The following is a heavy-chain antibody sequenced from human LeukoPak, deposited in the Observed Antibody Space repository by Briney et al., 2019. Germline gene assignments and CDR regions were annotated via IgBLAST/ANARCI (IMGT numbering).Heavy chain of an antibody. V-gene: IGHV3-21*01. CDR3: ARANDIVVVPAAIGEYYYYYYGMDV. CDR2: ISSSSSYI. J-gene: IGHJ6*02. D-gene: IGHD2-2*01. Sequence: PGGSLRLSCAASGFTFSSYSMNWVRQAPGKGLEWVSSISSSSSYIYYADSVKGRFTISRDNAKNSLYLQMNSLRAEDTAVYCCARANDIVVVPAAIGEYYYYYYGMDVWGQGTTVTVSS. CDR1: GFTFSSYS.